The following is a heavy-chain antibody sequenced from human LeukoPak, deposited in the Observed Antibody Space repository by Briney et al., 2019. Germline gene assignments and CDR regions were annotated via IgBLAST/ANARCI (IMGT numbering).Heavy chain of an antibody. CDR3: ARGLSSSSWYNWYGP. J-gene: IGHJ5*02. V-gene: IGHV4-39*01. CDR1: VGSICLSSFY. Sequence: SETLSLTCTLSVGSICLSSFYCGWIRQPPGKGLEWIGSIYYSGNTYYNPSLMSRVTISVHTSKNQFSLNLSSVTAADTAVYYCARGLSSSSWYNWYGPWGQGNLVIVSS. D-gene: IGHD6-13*01. CDR2: IYYSGNT.